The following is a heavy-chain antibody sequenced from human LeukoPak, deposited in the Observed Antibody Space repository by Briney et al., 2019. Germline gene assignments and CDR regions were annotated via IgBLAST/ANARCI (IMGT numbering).Heavy chain of an antibody. J-gene: IGHJ5*02. CDR1: GFTFSSYA. Sequence: PGASLRLSCAASGFTFSSYAMSWVRQAPGKGLEWVSAISGSGGSTYYADSVKGRFTISRDNSKNTLYLQMNSLRAEDTAVYYCAKDHEIAVAGDWFDPWGQGTLATVSS. CDR3: AKDHEIAVAGDWFDP. D-gene: IGHD6-19*01. V-gene: IGHV3-23*01. CDR2: ISGSGGST.